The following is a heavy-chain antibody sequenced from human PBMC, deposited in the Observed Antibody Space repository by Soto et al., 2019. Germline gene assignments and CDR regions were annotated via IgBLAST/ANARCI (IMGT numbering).Heavy chain of an antibody. J-gene: IGHJ4*02. Sequence: EVQLVASGGGLVQPGRSLRLSCAASGFPFDDYAMHWVRQAPGKGLEWVSGISWNSGSIGYADSVKGRFTISRDNAKNSLYLQMNRLRAEDTALYYCAKDMLPGDQLLSAQFDYLGQGTLVTVSS. V-gene: IGHV3-9*01. CDR2: ISWNSGSI. CDR1: GFPFDDYA. CDR3: AKDMLPGDQLLSAQFDY. D-gene: IGHD2-2*01.